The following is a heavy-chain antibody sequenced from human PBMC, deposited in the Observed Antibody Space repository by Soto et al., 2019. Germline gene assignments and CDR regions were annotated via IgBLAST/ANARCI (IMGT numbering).Heavy chain of an antibody. CDR3: HRSVLRFLDAGAFDI. Sequence: SVKASFQAHVFTVTSSAVQWVRQARGQRLEWIGWIVVGSGNTNYAQKFQERVTITRDMYTSTAYMELSSLRSEDTAVYYCHRSVLRFLDAGAFDIWGQGTMVT. J-gene: IGHJ3*02. CDR2: IVVGSGNT. CDR1: VFTVTSSA. D-gene: IGHD3-3*01. V-gene: IGHV1-58*01.